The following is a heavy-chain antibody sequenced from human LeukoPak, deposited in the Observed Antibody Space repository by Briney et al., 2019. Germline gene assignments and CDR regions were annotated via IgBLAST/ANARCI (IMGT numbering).Heavy chain of an antibody. CDR3: ARDPNGDYVGAFDF. Sequence: GGSLRLSCAASGFTFSSYAMSWVRQAPGRGLEWVSSLTGGGYANYADSVKGRFTISRDNSKNTLYLQMNSLRAEDTAVYYCARDPNGDYVGAFDFWGQGTMVTVSS. CDR1: GFTFSSYA. CDR2: LTGGGYA. V-gene: IGHV3-23*01. D-gene: IGHD4-17*01. J-gene: IGHJ3*01.